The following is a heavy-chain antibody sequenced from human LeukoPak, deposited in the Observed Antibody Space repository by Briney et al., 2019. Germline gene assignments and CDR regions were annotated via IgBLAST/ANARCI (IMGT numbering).Heavy chain of an antibody. CDR2: ISYDGSNK. Sequence: GGSLRLSCAASGFTFSSYAMHWVRQAPGKGLEWVAVISYDGSNKYYADSVKGRFTISRDNSKNTLYLQMNSLRAEDTAVYYCARDYYDFWSGYTNWFDPWGQGTLVTVSS. CDR1: GFTFSSYA. V-gene: IGHV3-30-3*01. D-gene: IGHD3-3*01. J-gene: IGHJ5*02. CDR3: ARDYYDFWSGYTNWFDP.